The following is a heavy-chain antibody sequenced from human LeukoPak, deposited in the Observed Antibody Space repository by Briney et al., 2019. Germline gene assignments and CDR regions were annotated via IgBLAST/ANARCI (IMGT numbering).Heavy chain of an antibody. CDR3: ASPPHSDQLLQDAFDY. CDR2: ISYDGSNK. CDR1: GFTFSTYV. V-gene: IGHV3-30*04. D-gene: IGHD2-2*01. Sequence: GGSLRLSCATSGFTFSTYVMYWVRRAPGKGLEWVAVISYDGSNKYYADSVKGRFTISRDNSKNTLYLQMNSLRAEDTAVYYCASPPHSDQLLQDAFDYWGQGTLVTVSS. J-gene: IGHJ4*02.